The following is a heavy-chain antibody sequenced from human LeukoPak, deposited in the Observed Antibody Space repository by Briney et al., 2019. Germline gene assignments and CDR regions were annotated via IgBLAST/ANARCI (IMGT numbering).Heavy chain of an antibody. D-gene: IGHD3-22*01. CDR2: IYYSGST. Sequence: PSETLSLTCTVSGGSISSYYWSWIRQPPGKGLEWIGYIYYSGSTNYNPSLKSRVTISVDTSKNQFSLKLSSVTAADTAVYYCARTLNYYDDFDHWGQGTLVTVSS. CDR3: ARTLNYYDDFDH. CDR1: GGSISSYY. J-gene: IGHJ4*02. V-gene: IGHV4-59*01.